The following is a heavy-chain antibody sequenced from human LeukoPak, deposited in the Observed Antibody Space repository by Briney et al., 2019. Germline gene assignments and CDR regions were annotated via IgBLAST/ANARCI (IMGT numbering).Heavy chain of an antibody. CDR2: INPNSGGT. D-gene: IGHD3-22*01. CDR1: GYTFTGYY. V-gene: IGHV1-2*02. J-gene: IGHJ2*01. CDR3: AKTGYYYDSSGYYSSWYFDL. Sequence: GASVKVSCKASGYTFTGYYMHWVRQAPGQGLEWMGWINPNSGGTNYAQKFQGRVTMTRDTSISTAYMELSSLRSEDTAVYHCAKTGYYYDSSGYYSSWYFDLWGRGTLVTVSS.